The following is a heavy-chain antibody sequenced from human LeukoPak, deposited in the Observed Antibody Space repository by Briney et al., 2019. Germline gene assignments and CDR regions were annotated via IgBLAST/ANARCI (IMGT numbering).Heavy chain of an antibody. CDR1: GYTFTGHY. V-gene: IGHV1-2*02. CDR3: ALSTPGIAAAGTNWFDP. CDR2: MNPNSGDT. J-gene: IGHJ5*02. D-gene: IGHD6-13*01. Sequence: ASVKVSCKASGYTFTGHYMHWVRQAPGQGLEWMGWMNPNSGDTNYAQKFQGRVTMTRDTSISTAYMELSRLRSDDTAVYYCALSTPGIAAAGTNWFDPWGQGTLVTVSS.